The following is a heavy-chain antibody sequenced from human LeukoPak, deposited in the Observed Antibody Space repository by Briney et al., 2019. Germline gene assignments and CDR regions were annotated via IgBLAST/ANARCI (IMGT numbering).Heavy chain of an antibody. V-gene: IGHV3-74*01. CDR1: GFTFSSYW. CDR3: ARHSGYSYGAFDP. J-gene: IGHJ5*02. Sequence: AGGSLRLSCAASGFTFSSYWMHWVRQGPGKGLVWVANINSDGSSTTYADSVKCRFTISRDNAKNTLYLQMNSLRAEDTAVYYCARHSGYSYGAFDPWGQGTLVTVSS. D-gene: IGHD5-18*01. CDR2: INSDGSST.